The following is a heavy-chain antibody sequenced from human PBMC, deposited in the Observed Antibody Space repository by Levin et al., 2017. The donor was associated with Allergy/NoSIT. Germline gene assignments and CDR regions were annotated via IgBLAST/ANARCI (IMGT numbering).Heavy chain of an antibody. Sequence: GESLKISCKASGYTFTSYGISWVRQAPGQGLEWMGWISAYNGNTNYAQKLQGRVTMTTDTSTSTAYMELRSLRSDDTAVYYCARSITIFGVVIPSMDVWGQGTTVTVSS. J-gene: IGHJ6*02. V-gene: IGHV1-18*01. CDR2: ISAYNGNT. CDR3: ARSITIFGVVIPSMDV. D-gene: IGHD3-3*01. CDR1: GYTFTSYG.